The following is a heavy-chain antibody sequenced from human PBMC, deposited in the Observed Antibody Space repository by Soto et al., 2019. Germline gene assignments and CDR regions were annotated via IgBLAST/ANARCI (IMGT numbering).Heavy chain of an antibody. J-gene: IGHJ4*02. CDR3: ARELKGLYYFDY. V-gene: IGHV1-3*01. CDR1: EYTFTSYT. Sequence: ASVKVSCKASEYTFTSYTMHWVRQAPGQRLEWMGWINGGNGNTKYSQKFQGRVTITRDTSASTAYMELSSLRSDDTAVYYCARELKGLYYFDYCGQGTLVTVCS. D-gene: IGHD2-8*01. CDR2: INGGNGNT.